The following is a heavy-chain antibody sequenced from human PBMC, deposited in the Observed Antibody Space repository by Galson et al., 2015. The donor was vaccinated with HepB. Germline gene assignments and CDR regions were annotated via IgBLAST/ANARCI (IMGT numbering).Heavy chain of an antibody. V-gene: IGHV3-30*04. CDR1: GFTFSSCA. CDR2: ISYDGSNK. CDR3: ARAIDQDYYGSIDAPDY. Sequence: SLRLSCAASGFTFSSCAMHWVRQAPGKGLEWVAVISYDGSNKYYADSVKGRFTISRDNSKNTLYLQMNSLRAEDTAVYYCARAIDQDYYGSIDAPDYWGQGSLVTVSS. J-gene: IGHJ4*02. D-gene: IGHD3-10*01.